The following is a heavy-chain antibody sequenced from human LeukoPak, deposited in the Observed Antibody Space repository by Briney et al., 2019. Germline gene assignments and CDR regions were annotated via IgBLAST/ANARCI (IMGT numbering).Heavy chain of an antibody. CDR3: ARPPGYSGSPDWFDP. CDR1: GFTFSSYW. D-gene: IGHD5-12*01. J-gene: IGHJ5*02. V-gene: IGHV3-7*04. Sequence: GGSLRLSCAASGFTFSSYWMSWVRQAPGKGLDWVANIKQDGSEKYYVDSVKGRFTISRDNAKNSLYLQMNSLRAEDTAVYYCARPPGYSGSPDWFDPWGQGTLVTVSS. CDR2: IKQDGSEK.